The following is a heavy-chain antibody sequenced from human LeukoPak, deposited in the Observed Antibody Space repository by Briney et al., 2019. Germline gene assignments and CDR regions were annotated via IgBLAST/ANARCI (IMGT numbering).Heavy chain of an antibody. J-gene: IGHJ4*02. D-gene: IGHD1-26*01. CDR1: GGSISSYY. CDR2: IYYSGST. Sequence: SETLSLTCTVSGGSISSYYWSWIRQPPGKGLEWIGYIYYSGSTNYNPSLKSRVTISGDTSKNQFSLRLSSVTAADTAVYYCAGDVGEWELLPDYWGQGTLVTVSS. CDR3: AGDVGEWELLPDY. V-gene: IGHV4-59*12.